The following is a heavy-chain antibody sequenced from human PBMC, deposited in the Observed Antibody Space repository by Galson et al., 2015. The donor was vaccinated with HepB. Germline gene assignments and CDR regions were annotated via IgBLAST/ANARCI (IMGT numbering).Heavy chain of an antibody. CDR2: IWYDGSNK. CDR1: GFTFSSYG. D-gene: IGHD1-26*01. J-gene: IGHJ4*02. Sequence: SLRLSCAASGFTFSSYGMHWVRQAPGKGLEWVAVIWYDGSNKYYADSVKGRFTISRDNSKNTLYLQMNSLRAEDTAVYYCARDFLGSGSPGFADYWGQGTLVTVSS. V-gene: IGHV3-33*08. CDR3: ARDFLGSGSPGFADY.